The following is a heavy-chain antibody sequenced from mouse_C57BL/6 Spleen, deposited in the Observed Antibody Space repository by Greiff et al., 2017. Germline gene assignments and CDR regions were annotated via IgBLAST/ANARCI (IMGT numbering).Heavy chain of an antibody. D-gene: IGHD2-2*01. J-gene: IGHJ4*01. V-gene: IGHV1-5*01. Sequence: EVQRVESGTVLARPGASVKMSCKTSGYTFTSYWMHWVKQRPGQGLEWIGAIYPGNSDTSYNQKFKGKAKLTAVTSASTAYMELSSLTNEDSAVYYCTREDGYDEFYYYAMDYWGQGTSVTVSS. CDR1: GYTFTSYW. CDR3: TREDGYDEFYYYAMDY. CDR2: IYPGNSDT.